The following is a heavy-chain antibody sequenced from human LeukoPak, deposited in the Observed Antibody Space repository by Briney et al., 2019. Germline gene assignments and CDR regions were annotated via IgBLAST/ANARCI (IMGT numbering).Heavy chain of an antibody. Sequence: GGSLRLSCAASGFTFRTYTMNWVRQAPGKGLEWVSYISSRSSSIYYADSVKGRFTISRDNAKNSLYLQMNSLRAEDTAVYYCARASGSYQVFDYWGQGTLVTVSS. CDR3: ARASGSYQVFDY. V-gene: IGHV3-48*04. CDR1: GFTFRTYT. CDR2: ISSRSSSI. D-gene: IGHD3-16*02. J-gene: IGHJ4*02.